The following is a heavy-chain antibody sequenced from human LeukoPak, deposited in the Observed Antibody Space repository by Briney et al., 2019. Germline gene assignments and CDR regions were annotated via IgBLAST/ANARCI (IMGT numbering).Heavy chain of an antibody. CDR3: ARGSSGYTYGFDY. CDR1: GYSFTNYW. Sequence: GESLKISCQGSGYSFTNYWIGWVRQMPGKGLEWMGIIYPGDSDTRYSPSFQGQVTISADKSIRNAYLQWSSLKASDTAMYYCARGSSGYTYGFDYWGQGTLVTVSS. V-gene: IGHV5-51*01. CDR2: IYPGDSDT. D-gene: IGHD5-18*01. J-gene: IGHJ4*02.